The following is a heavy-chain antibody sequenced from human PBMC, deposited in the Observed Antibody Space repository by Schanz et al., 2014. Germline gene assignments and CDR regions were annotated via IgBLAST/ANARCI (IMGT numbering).Heavy chain of an antibody. CDR2: ISVYNHNK. CDR3: ARDRRFFDRDDLYDFDY. D-gene: IGHD3-3*01. J-gene: IGHJ4*02. CDR1: GYTFTTYA. Sequence: QVQLVQSGAEVKKPGASVRVSCKASGYTFTTYAMSWVRQAPGQGLEWVGWISVYNHNKEYDQKFQGRVTMTTDTSTSTAYRALTDLRSDDTAVYYCARDRRFFDRDDLYDFDYWGQGTLVTVSS. V-gene: IGHV1-18*01.